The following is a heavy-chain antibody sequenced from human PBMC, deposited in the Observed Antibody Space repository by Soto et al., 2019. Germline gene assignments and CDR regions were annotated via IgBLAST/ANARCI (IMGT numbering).Heavy chain of an antibody. CDR2: VNAGNGYT. Sequence: QVHLVQSGAEVKKPGASVKVSCRSSGYTFTSNAIHWVRQAPGQSLEWMGWVNAGNGYTKYLQNFQGRVTISSDTSASTAFMQLNSQRSEDTAVYYCARGAHTYGYVFDYWAQGTLVTVSS. CDR3: ARGAHTYGYVFDY. D-gene: IGHD5-18*01. V-gene: IGHV1-3*01. CDR1: GYTFTSNA. J-gene: IGHJ4*02.